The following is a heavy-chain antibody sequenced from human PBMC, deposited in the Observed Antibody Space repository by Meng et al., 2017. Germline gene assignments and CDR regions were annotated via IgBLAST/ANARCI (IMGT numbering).Heavy chain of an antibody. CDR1: GGSISSYY. J-gene: IGHJ4*02. Sequence: ESLKISCTVSGGSISSYYWSWIRQPPGKGLEWIGYIYYSGSTNYNPSLKSRVTISVDTSKNQFSLKLSSVTAADTAVYYCAMGGIVDYYFDYWGQGTLVTVSS. CDR2: IYYSGST. CDR3: AMGGIVDYYFDY. D-gene: IGHD1-26*01. V-gene: IGHV4-59*01.